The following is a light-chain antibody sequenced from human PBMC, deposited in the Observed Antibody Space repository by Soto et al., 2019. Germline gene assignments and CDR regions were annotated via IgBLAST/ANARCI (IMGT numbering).Light chain of an antibody. CDR1: QSISSY. V-gene: IGKV1-39*01. Sequence: DIQMTQSPSSLSASVGDRVSITCRASQSISSYLNWYQQKPGKAPKPLIYAASSLQSGVPSRFSGSGSGTDFTLTISSLQPEDFATYYCQQSYSMSYTFGQGTKLEIK. CDR3: QQSYSMSYT. J-gene: IGKJ2*01. CDR2: AAS.